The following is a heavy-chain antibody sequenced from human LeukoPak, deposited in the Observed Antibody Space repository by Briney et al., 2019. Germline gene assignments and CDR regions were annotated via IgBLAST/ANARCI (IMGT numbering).Heavy chain of an antibody. J-gene: IGHJ6*03. Sequence: SETLSLTCTVSGYSISSGYYWGWIRQSPGKGLEWIGEINHSGSTNYNPSLKSRVTMSVVTSKNQFSLKLSSVTAADTAMYYCAREREYQLLGFDYYYMDVWGKGTTVTVSS. D-gene: IGHD2-2*01. CDR3: AREREYQLLGFDYYYMDV. CDR2: INHSGST. V-gene: IGHV4-38-2*02. CDR1: GYSISSGYY.